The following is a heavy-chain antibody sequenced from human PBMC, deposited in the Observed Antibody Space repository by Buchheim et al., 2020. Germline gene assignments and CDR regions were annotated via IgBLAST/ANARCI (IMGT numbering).Heavy chain of an antibody. CDR3: AKERTIIAVVTFSLDY. J-gene: IGHJ4*02. D-gene: IGHD3-22*01. CDR2: ISASGRNT. CDR1: GFTFSSYA. Sequence: EVQLLESGGGLVQPGGSLRLSCAASGFTFSSYAMSWVRQAPGKGLEWVSAISASGRNTYYTGSVKGRFTISRDNSKNTLYLQMNSLRAEDTALYYCAKERTIIAVVTFSLDYWGQGTL. V-gene: IGHV3-23*01.